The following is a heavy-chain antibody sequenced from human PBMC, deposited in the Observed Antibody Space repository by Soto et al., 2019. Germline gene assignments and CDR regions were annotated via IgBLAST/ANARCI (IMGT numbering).Heavy chain of an antibody. D-gene: IGHD4-17*01. CDR3: ARVGTRPETTVVIG. J-gene: IGHJ4*02. CDR1: GGSVSSGSYY. Sequence: QVQLQESGPGLVKPSETLSLTCTVSGGSVSSGSYYWSWIRQPPGKGLEWIGYIYYSGSTNYNPSLMSRVTISVDTSKNQLSLKLSSVTAADTAVYYCARVGTRPETTVVIGGGQGTLVTVSS. CDR2: IYYSGST. V-gene: IGHV4-61*01.